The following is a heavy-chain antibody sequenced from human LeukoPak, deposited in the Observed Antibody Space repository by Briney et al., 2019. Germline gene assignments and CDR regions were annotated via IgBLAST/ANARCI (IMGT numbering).Heavy chain of an antibody. V-gene: IGHV3-48*03. J-gene: IGHJ4*02. CDR3: ATLNSFGYDY. D-gene: IGHD5-18*01. Sequence: GGSLRLSCAASGFIFSSYEMSWVRQAPGKALGWVSSISSSGSTIYYADSVKGRFTISRDNAKKSLYLQMNSLRAEDTAVYYCATLNSFGYDYWGQGVLVTVSS. CDR2: ISSSGSTI. CDR1: GFIFSSYE.